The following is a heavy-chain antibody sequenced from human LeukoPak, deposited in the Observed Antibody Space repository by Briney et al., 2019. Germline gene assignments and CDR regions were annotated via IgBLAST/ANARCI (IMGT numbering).Heavy chain of an antibody. D-gene: IGHD3-10*01. J-gene: IGHJ5*02. V-gene: IGHV4-34*01. CDR1: GGSFSGYY. CDR3: ARRRLWFGELLYHNWFDP. Sequence: SETLSLTCAVYGGSFSGYYWSWIRQPPGKGLEWIGEINHSGSTNYNPSLKSRVSVSLDTSKNQFSLKLSSVTAADTAVYYCARRRLWFGELLYHNWFDPWGQGTLVTVSS. CDR2: INHSGST.